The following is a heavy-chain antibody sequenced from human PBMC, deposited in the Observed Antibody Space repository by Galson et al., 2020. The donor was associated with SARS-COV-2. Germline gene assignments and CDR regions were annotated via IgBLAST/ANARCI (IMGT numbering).Heavy chain of an antibody. V-gene: IGHV3-23*01. CDR1: GFTFSSYA. CDR2: VSGGGRST. J-gene: IGHJ3*01. Sequence: GESLKISCAASGFTFSSYAMSWVRQAPGKGLEWVSAVSGGGRSTYYADSVKGRFTISRDNSKNTLYLQMNSLRAEDTAVYYCAKFRDYFDSTGTMHAFDVWGQGTMVTVSS. D-gene: IGHD3-22*01. CDR3: AKFRDYFDSTGTMHAFDV.